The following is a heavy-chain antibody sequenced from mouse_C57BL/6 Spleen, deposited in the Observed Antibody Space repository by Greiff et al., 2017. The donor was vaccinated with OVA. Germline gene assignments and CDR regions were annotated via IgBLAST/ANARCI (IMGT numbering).Heavy chain of an antibody. J-gene: IGHJ4*01. V-gene: IGHV1-82*01. D-gene: IGHD2-4*01. Sequence: VQRVESGPELVKPGASVKISCKASGYAFSSSWMNWVKQRPGKGLEWIGRIYPGDGDTNYNGKFKGKATLTADKSSSTAYMQLSSLTSEDSAVYFCARDDYDGNYAMDYWGQGTSVTVSS. CDR2: IYPGDGDT. CDR3: ARDDYDGNYAMDY. CDR1: GYAFSSSW.